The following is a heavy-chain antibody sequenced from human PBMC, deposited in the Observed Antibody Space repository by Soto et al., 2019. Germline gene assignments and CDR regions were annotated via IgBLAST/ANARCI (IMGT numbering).Heavy chain of an antibody. CDR3: ATSDCRGGSCPFDY. Sequence: QLQLQESGPGLVKPSETLSLTCTVSGGSISSSSYYWGWIRQPPGKGLEWIGSIYYSGSTYYNPSLTRRVTIAVDTSKTQFSLKLCSVTAADTAVYYCATSDCRGGSCPFDYWGQGTLVTVSS. V-gene: IGHV4-39*01. CDR1: GGSISSSSYY. CDR2: IYYSGST. J-gene: IGHJ4*02. D-gene: IGHD2-15*01.